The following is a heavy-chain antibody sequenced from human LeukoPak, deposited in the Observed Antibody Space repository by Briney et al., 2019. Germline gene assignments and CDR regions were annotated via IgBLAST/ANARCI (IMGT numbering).Heavy chain of an antibody. V-gene: IGHV4-39*01. J-gene: IGHJ3*02. D-gene: IGHD3-3*01. CDR1: GGSISSSSYY. Sequence: SETLSLTCTVSGGSISSSSYYWGWIRQPPGKGLEWIGSIYYSGSTYYNPSIKSRVTISVDKSKNQFSLKLSSVTAADTAVYYCASLPLRFLEWLYAFDIWGQGTMVTVSS. CDR3: ASLPLRFLEWLYAFDI. CDR2: IYYSGST.